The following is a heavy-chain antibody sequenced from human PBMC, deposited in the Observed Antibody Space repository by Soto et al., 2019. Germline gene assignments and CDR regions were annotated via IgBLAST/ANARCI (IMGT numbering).Heavy chain of an antibody. D-gene: IGHD3-22*01. CDR2: SSYDGINR. CDR1: VFTFTSYC. Sequence: PVGSLRLSCASSVFTFTSYCMHCVRHSPGKWLEWVAVSSYDGINRYYADSVKGRFTISRDNSKNTLYLQMNSLRAEETAMYYCHTGLRTPGPLFYDSDYFLLRNARGEGTQVTVSS. V-gene: IGHV3-30*03. J-gene: IGHJ4*02. CDR3: HTGLRTPGPLFYDSDYFLLRNA.